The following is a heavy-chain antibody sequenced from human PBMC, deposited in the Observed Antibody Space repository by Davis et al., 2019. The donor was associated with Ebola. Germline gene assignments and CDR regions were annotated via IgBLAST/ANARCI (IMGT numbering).Heavy chain of an antibody. V-gene: IGHV2-5*02. J-gene: IGHJ4*01. CDR3: AHIMGDTARGFVDY. D-gene: IGHD5-18*01. CDR1: GFSLSSSGVG. CDR2: IYWDDDK. Sequence: SGPTLVKPTQTLTLTCTFSGFSLSSSGVGVGWIRQPPGKALEWLALIYWDDDKRFSPSLKSRLTIMKDTSKNQVVLIMTNMDPVDTATYYCAHIMGDTARGFVDYWGHGTLVTVSS.